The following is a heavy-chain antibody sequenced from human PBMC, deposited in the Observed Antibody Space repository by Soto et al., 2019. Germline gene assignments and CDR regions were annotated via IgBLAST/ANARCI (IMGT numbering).Heavy chain of an antibody. CDR3: ARLCRTAAAGTTGDWFDP. V-gene: IGHV4-39*01. Sequence: PSETLSLTCTVSGGSISSSSYYWGWIRQPPGKGLEWIGSIYYSGSTYYNPSLKSRVTISVDTSKNQFSLKLSSVTAADTAVYYCARLCRTAAAGTTGDWFDPWGQGTLVTVSS. J-gene: IGHJ5*02. CDR1: GGSISSSSYY. CDR2: IYYSGST. D-gene: IGHD6-13*01.